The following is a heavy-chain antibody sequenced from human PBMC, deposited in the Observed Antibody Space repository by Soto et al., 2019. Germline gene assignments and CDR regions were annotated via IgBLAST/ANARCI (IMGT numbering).Heavy chain of an antibody. CDR2: IWYDGSNK. Sequence: GGSLRLSCAASGFTFSSYGMHWVRQAPGKGLEWVAVIWYDGSNKYYADSVKGRFTISRDNSKNTLYLQMNSLRAEDTAVYYCARTSGIAAAGTNARYYGMDVWGQGTTVTVSS. CDR1: GFTFSSYG. J-gene: IGHJ6*02. V-gene: IGHV3-33*01. CDR3: ARTSGIAAAGTNARYYGMDV. D-gene: IGHD6-13*01.